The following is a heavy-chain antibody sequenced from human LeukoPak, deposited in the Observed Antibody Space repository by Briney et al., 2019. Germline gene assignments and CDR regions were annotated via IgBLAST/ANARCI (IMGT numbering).Heavy chain of an antibody. CDR2: IHSGGNI. CDR3: ARDRGYAMDV. Sequence: GGSLRLSCAASGLSISDNYMSWVRQAPGKGLEWVSIIHSGGNIYYADSVKGRFTISRDNSKNTLYLQMNNLRAEDTAVYYCARDRGYAMDVWGRGTTVTVSS. V-gene: IGHV3-53*01. J-gene: IGHJ6*02. D-gene: IGHD1-1*01. CDR1: GLSISDNY.